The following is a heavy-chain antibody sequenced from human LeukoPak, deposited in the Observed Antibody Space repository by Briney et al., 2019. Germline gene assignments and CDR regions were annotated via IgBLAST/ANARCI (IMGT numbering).Heavy chain of an antibody. CDR1: GGSISSSSYY. CDR3: ARRGSIAAAGRSFDY. Sequence: SETLSLTCTVSGGSISSSSYYWSWIRQPPGKGLEWIGEINHSGSTNYNPSLKSRVTLSVDTSKNQFSLKLSSVTAADTAVYYCARRGSIAAAGRSFDYWGQGTLVTVSS. CDR2: INHSGST. J-gene: IGHJ4*02. V-gene: IGHV4-39*07. D-gene: IGHD6-13*01.